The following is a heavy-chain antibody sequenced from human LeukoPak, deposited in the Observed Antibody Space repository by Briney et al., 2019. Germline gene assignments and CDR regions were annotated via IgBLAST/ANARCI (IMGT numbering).Heavy chain of an antibody. CDR3: AKDRYSYAFEYSDS. J-gene: IGHJ4*02. Sequence: GGSLRLSCAASGFIFSNYWMHWVRQAPGKGLVWVSRISKDGSFASYADSVKGRFTISRDNAKNTLYLQINNLRAEDTAVYYCAKDRYSYAFEYSDSWGQGTLVTVSS. V-gene: IGHV3-74*01. CDR1: GFIFSNYW. CDR2: ISKDGSFA. D-gene: IGHD5-18*01.